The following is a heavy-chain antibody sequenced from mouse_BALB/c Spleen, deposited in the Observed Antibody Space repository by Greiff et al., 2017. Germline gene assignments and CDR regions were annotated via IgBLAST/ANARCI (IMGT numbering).Heavy chain of an antibody. Sequence: EVMLVESGGDLVKPGGSLKLSCAASGFTFSSYGMSWVRQTPDKRLEWVATISSGGSYTYYPDSVKGRFTISRDNAKNTLYLQMSRLKSEDTAMYYCARRDCNYGLDYAMDYWGQGTSVTVSS. CDR1: GFTFSSYG. D-gene: IGHD1-1*01. V-gene: IGHV5-6*02. CDR3: ARRDCNYGLDYAMDY. J-gene: IGHJ4*01. CDR2: ISSGGSYT.